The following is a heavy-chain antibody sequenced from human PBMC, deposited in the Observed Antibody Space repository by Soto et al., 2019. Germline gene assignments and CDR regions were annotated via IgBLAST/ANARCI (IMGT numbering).Heavy chain of an antibody. Sequence: QVQLVQSGAEVKKPGSSVKVSCKASGGTFSSYAISWVRQAPGQGLEWMGGIIPIFGTANYAQKFQGRVTITADESTSTAYMELSSLRSEDTAVYYCASPHIVLVPAAMPAHRPHYGMDVWGQGTTVTVSS. CDR3: ASPHIVLVPAAMPAHRPHYGMDV. CDR2: IIPIFGTA. D-gene: IGHD2-2*01. J-gene: IGHJ6*02. V-gene: IGHV1-69*12. CDR1: GGTFSSYA.